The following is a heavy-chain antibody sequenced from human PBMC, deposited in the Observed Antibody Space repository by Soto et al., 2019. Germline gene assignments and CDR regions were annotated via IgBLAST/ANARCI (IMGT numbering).Heavy chain of an antibody. Sequence: SVKVSCKASGYTFTGYYMHWVRQAPGQGLEWVGGVIPVFKTANYAQKFQGRVTITADESTNTAYMGLSSLRSGDTAVYYCARSRFVVGVTEDYYGMDVWGQGTTVTVSS. V-gene: IGHV1-69*13. J-gene: IGHJ6*02. CDR3: ARSRFVVGVTEDYYGMDV. CDR1: GYTFTGYY. D-gene: IGHD2-15*01. CDR2: VIPVFKTA.